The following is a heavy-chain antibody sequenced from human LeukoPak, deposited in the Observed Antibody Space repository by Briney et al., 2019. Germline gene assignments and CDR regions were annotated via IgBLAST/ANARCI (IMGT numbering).Heavy chain of an antibody. D-gene: IGHD6-19*01. J-gene: IGHJ4*02. Sequence: HPGGSLRLSCAASGFTFVNYWMSWVRQAPGKGLEWVANIKQDGSEKLYLDSLKGRFTISRDNAKNSLYLQMNSLRAEDTAVYYCARIGGSVDIGWFFDCWGQGTLVTVSS. CDR3: ARIGGSVDIGWFFDC. CDR1: GFTFVNYW. CDR2: IKQDGSEK. V-gene: IGHV3-7*01.